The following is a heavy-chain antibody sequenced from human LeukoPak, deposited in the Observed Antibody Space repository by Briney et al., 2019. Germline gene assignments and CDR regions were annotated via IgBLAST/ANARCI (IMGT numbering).Heavy chain of an antibody. CDR1: GFTFSSDW. Sequence: GGSLRLPCAASGFTFSSDWMHWVRQAPGEGLVWVSRINHNGVSRAYADFVKGRFTMSRDDARGTVCLQMDSLSADDTAVYYCARVPGYVGYFYGMDVWGQGTTVTVSS. J-gene: IGHJ6*02. CDR3: ARVPGYVGYFYGMDV. CDR2: INHNGVSR. D-gene: IGHD2-15*01. V-gene: IGHV3-74*01.